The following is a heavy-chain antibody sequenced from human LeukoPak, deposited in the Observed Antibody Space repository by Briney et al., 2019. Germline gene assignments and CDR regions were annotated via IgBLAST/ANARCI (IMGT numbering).Heavy chain of an antibody. J-gene: IGHJ4*02. CDR2: ISGSGGST. Sequence: GGSLRLSCAASRFTFSSYAMSWVRQAPGKGLEWVSAISGSGGSTYYADSVKGRFTISRDNSKNTLYLQMNSLRAEDTAVYYCAKGRYYDSSGYFDYWGQGTLVTVSS. V-gene: IGHV3-23*01. CDR3: AKGRYYDSSGYFDY. D-gene: IGHD3-22*01. CDR1: RFTFSSYA.